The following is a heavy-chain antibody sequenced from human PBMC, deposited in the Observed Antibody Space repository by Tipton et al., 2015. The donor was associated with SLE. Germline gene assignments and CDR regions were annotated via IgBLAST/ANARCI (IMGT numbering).Heavy chain of an antibody. D-gene: IGHD2-2*01. CDR3: ARLVVPAASYFDS. CDR2: INHGGST. J-gene: IGHJ4*02. Sequence: TLSLTCAVYGGSFSGYYWSWIRQPPGKGLEWIGEINHGGSTNYNPSLKSRVTISADTSKNQFSLNLSSVTAADTAVYYCARLVVPAASYFDSWGQGTLVTVSS. V-gene: IGHV4-34*01. CDR1: GGSFSGYY.